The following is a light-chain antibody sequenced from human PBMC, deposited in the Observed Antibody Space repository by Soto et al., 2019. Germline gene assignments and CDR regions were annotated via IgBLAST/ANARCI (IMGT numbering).Light chain of an antibody. CDR1: QGISSY. J-gene: IGKJ3*01. V-gene: IGKV1-39*01. CDR3: QQSYSTPFT. CDR2: AAS. Sequence: DIQLTQSPSFLSASVGARATITCRASQGISSYLAWYQQKPGKAPKLLIYAASTLQSGVPSRFSGSGSGTDFTLTISSLQPEDFGTYYCQQSYSTPFTFAPGTKVD.